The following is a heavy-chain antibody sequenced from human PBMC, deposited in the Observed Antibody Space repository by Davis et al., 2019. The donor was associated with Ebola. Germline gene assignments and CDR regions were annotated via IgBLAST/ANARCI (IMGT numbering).Heavy chain of an antibody. CDR1: GFTFSSYG. CDR3: ARGGSSSLDY. V-gene: IGHV3-30*03. D-gene: IGHD6-19*01. CDR2: ISYDGSNK. Sequence: GESLKISCAASGFTFSSYGMHWVRQAPGKWLELFAVISYDGSNKYYADSVKGRFTISRDNSKNTLYLQMNSLRAEDTAVYYCARGGSSSLDYWGQGTLVTVSS. J-gene: IGHJ4*02.